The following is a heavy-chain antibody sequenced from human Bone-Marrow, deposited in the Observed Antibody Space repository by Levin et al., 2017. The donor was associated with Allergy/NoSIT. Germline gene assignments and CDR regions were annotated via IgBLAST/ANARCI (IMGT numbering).Heavy chain of an antibody. J-gene: IGHJ4*02. D-gene: IGHD4-23*01. CDR2: IYPADSDT. CDR3: ARLDFGGAPFDY. Sequence: PGGSLRLSCKASGYVFTNNWIGWVRQMPGKGLEWMGSIYPADSDTRYSPSFQGQVTISADNSISTAYLQWGSLKASDTARYYCARLDFGGAPFDYWGQGTLVIVSS. V-gene: IGHV5-51*01. CDR1: GYVFTNNW.